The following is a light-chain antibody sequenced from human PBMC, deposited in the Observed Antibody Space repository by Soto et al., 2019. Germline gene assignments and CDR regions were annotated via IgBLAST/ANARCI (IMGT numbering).Light chain of an antibody. CDR2: AAS. CDR3: QQSYTTPWT. Sequence: IPLPHSPSSLSASVGDRVAITCRAGQSISTYLNWYQHKPGKAPKLLIYAASNLESGVPSRFSGSGSGTDFTLTISTLQPEDFATYYCQQSYTTPWTFGPGTKVDIK. J-gene: IGKJ1*01. V-gene: IGKV1-39*01. CDR1: QSISTY.